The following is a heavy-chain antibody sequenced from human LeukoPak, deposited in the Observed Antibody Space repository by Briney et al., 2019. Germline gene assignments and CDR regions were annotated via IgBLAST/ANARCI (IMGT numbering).Heavy chain of an antibody. J-gene: IGHJ4*02. CDR2: IYPGDSDT. CDR3: ARALDSGWPPDFDY. V-gene: IGHV5-51*01. Sequence: GAALKISYKGSGSGFTSYWIGWGRRMRGKGLEWMGIIYPGDSDTRYSPSFQGQVTISADKSISTAYLQWSSLKASDTAMYYCARALDSGWPPDFDYWGQGTLVTVSS. CDR1: GSGFTSYW. D-gene: IGHD6-19*01.